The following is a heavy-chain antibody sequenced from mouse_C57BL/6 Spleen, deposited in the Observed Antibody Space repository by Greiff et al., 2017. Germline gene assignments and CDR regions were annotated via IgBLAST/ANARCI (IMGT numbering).Heavy chain of an antibody. Sequence: VQLKQSGTVLARPGASVKISCKTSGYTFTTYWMNWVKQRPGQGLEWIGAIYPGNRDTSYNQKFKGKAKLTAVTSASTAYMELSSLTNEDSAVYYCTGGYDGSLFDYWGQGTTLTVSS. V-gene: IGHV1-5*01. J-gene: IGHJ2*01. CDR2: IYPGNRDT. CDR1: GYTFTTYW. D-gene: IGHD2-2*01. CDR3: TGGYDGSLFDY.